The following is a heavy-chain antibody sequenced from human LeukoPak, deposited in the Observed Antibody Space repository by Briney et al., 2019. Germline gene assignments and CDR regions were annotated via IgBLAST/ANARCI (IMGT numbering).Heavy chain of an antibody. CDR2: IIPILDVT. D-gene: IGHD3-9*01. V-gene: IGHV1-69*04. CDR1: GGTFSSYA. Sequence: SSVKVSCKASGGTFSSYAISWVRQAPGQGLEWMGRIIPILDVTNYAQTFQGRVTITADQSTSTAYMELSSLRSEDTAVYYCARGGGVDILTGFQYWGQGTLVTVSS. CDR3: ARGGGVDILTGFQY. J-gene: IGHJ4*02.